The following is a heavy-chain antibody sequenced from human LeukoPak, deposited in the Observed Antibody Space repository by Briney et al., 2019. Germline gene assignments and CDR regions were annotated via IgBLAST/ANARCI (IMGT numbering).Heavy chain of an antibody. CDR1: GFTFRSYG. CDR2: IRYDGNNK. J-gene: IGHJ4*02. CDR3: AKDGIXDSSGYYHDY. D-gene: IGHD3-22*01. V-gene: IGHV3-30*02. Sequence: GGSLRLSCAASGFTFRSYGMHWVRQAPGRGREWVAFIRYDGNNKYYEDSVKGRFTISRDNSKNPLYLQMNSLRAEDTAVYYCAKDGIXDSSGYYHDYWGQGTLVTVSS.